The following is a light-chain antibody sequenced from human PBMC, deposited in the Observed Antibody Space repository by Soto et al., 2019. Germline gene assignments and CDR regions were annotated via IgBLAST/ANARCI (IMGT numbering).Light chain of an antibody. Sequence: QSVLTQPASVSASPGQSITIPCTGPSSDVGSYNLVSWFQQHPGKVPKLLIYEGTERPSGLSDRFSGSKSGTTASLTISGLQAEDEAHYYCYSYAGENLYVFGTGTKVTVL. CDR1: SSDVGSYNL. J-gene: IGLJ1*01. V-gene: IGLV2-23*01. CDR2: EGT. CDR3: YSYAGENLYV.